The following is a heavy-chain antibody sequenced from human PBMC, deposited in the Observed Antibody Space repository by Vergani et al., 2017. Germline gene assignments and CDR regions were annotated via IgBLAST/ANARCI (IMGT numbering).Heavy chain of an antibody. Sequence: EVQLLESGGDLVQPGGSLRLSCAASGFTFNHYAMNWVRQAPGKGLEWVSGISGSGGSTYYAGSVKGRFTISRDSSKNTLYLQMNSLSAGDTAVYYCAKAKPRNSGYDYLYYNHAMDVWGQGTTVTVSS. CDR2: ISGSGGST. CDR1: GFTFNHYA. D-gene: IGHD5-12*01. J-gene: IGHJ6*02. CDR3: AKAKPRNSGYDYLYYNHAMDV. V-gene: IGHV3-23*01.